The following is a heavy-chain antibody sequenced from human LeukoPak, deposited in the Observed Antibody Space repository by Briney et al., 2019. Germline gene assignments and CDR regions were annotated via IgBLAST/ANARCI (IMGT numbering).Heavy chain of an antibody. D-gene: IGHD3-16*01. CDR3: ARASGELWTFDY. V-gene: IGHV4-34*01. J-gene: IGHJ4*02. CDR1: GGSFSGYY. CDR2: INHSGST. Sequence: SETLSLTCAVYGGSFSGYYWSWIRQPPEKGLEWIGEINHSGSTNYNPSLKSRVTISVDTSKNQFSLKLSSVTAADTAVYYCARASGELWTFDYWGQGTLVTVSS.